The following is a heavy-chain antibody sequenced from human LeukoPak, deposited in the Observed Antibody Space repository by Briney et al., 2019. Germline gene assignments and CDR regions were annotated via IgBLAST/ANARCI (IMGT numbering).Heavy chain of an antibody. V-gene: IGHV3-30*02. D-gene: IGHD6-19*01. J-gene: IGHJ4*02. CDR3: ARGHSGWYDY. Sequence: GGSLRLSCAASGFIFSSYGMHWVRQAPGKGLEWVAFIRYDGSNTYYADSVKGRFTISRDNSKNTLYLQMNSLRAEDTAVYYCARGHSGWYDYWGQGTLVTVSS. CDR2: IRYDGSNT. CDR1: GFIFSSYG.